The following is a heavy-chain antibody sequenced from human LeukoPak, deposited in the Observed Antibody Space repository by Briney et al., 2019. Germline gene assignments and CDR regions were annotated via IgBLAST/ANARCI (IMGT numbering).Heavy chain of an antibody. D-gene: IGHD3-10*01. CDR3: ANVPVRGVYYFDY. CDR1: GFTFSSYG. CDR2: ISYDGSNK. J-gene: IGHJ4*02. Sequence: GGSLRLSCAASGFTFSSYGMHWVRQAPGKGLEWVAVISYDGSNKYYADSVKGRFTISRDNSKNTLYLQMNSLRAEDTAVYYCANVPVRGVYYFDYWGQGTLVTVSS. V-gene: IGHV3-30*18.